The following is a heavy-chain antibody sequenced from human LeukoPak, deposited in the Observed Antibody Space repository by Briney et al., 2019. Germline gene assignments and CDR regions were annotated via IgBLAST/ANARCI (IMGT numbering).Heavy chain of an antibody. CDR1: GGTFSNYA. CDR3: ARWDAHYHEGENWFDP. D-gene: IGHD3-10*01. CDR2: IVPGFDST. Sequence: ASVKVSCKASGGTFSNYAIVWVRQAPGQGLEWMGGIVPGFDSTDYAEKFQGRVTITADESTGTAYMELSSLRSADTAMYYCARWDAHYHEGENWFDPWGQGTLVTVSS. J-gene: IGHJ5*02. V-gene: IGHV1-69*13.